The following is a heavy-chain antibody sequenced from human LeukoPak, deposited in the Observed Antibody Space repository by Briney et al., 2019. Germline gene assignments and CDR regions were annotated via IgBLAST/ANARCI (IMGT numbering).Heavy chain of an antibody. Sequence: SETLSLTCTVSGGSISSHYWSWIRQPPGKGLEWIGYIYYSGSTNYNPSLKSRVTISVDTSKNQFSLKLSSVTAADTAVYYCARLEWLRWAPFDYWGQGTLVTVSS. CDR3: ARLEWLRWAPFDY. CDR1: GGSISSHY. J-gene: IGHJ4*02. D-gene: IGHD5-12*01. CDR2: IYYSGST. V-gene: IGHV4-59*08.